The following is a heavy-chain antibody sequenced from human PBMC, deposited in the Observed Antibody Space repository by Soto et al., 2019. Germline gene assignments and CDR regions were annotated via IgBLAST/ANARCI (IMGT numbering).Heavy chain of an antibody. CDR2: INPNSGGT. J-gene: IGHJ6*02. CDR3: AREYCSSTSWNGMDV. V-gene: IGHV1-2*02. Sequence: ASVKVSCKASGYTFTGYYMHWVRQAPGQGLEWMGWINPNSGGTNYAQKFQGRVTMTRDTSISTAYMELSRLRSDDTAVYYCAREYCSSTSWNGMDVWGQGTTVTVYS. CDR1: GYTFTGYY. D-gene: IGHD2-2*01.